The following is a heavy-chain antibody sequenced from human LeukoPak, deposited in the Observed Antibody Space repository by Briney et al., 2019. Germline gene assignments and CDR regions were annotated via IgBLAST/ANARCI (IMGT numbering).Heavy chain of an antibody. CDR1: GFTFSSYS. Sequence: GGSLRLSCAASGFTFSSYSMHWVRQAPGKGLEWVAVISYDGSNKYYADSVKGRFTISRDNSKNTLYLQMNSLRAEDTAVFYCAKVGYCSSTTCRSSVYYSFALDYWGQGTLVTVSS. J-gene: IGHJ4*02. CDR3: AKVGYCSSTTCRSSVYYSFALDY. CDR2: ISYDGSNK. V-gene: IGHV3-30*18. D-gene: IGHD2-2*01.